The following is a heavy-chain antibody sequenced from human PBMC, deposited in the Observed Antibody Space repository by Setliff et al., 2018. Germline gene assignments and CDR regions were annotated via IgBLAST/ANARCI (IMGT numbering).Heavy chain of an antibody. V-gene: IGHV4-39*01. CDR3: ARHWDFCGGSCPHNSIDY. CDR1: GVSISANHY. J-gene: IGHJ4*02. Sequence: SATLSLTCTVSGVSISANHYWGWIRQPPGKGLEWIGSISYGGNTYYNPSLNSRVTISADTSKNQFSVRLNSVTAADTAVYYCARHWDFCGGSCPHNSIDYWGRGALVTVSS. D-gene: IGHD2-15*01. CDR2: ISYGGNT.